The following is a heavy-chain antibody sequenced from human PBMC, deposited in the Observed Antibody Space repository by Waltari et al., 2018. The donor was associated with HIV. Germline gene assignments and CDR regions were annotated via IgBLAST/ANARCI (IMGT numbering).Heavy chain of an antibody. CDR1: GGSISRHY. Sequence: QVQLQESGPGLVKPSETLSITCTVTGGSISRHYWSWIRPPAGKGLVWIGRIYTSGSTNYNPSLKSRVTMSVDTSKNQFSLKLSSVTAADTAVYYCAGTYYDYVWGSYRPPPFDYWGQGTLVTVSS. CDR2: IYTSGST. D-gene: IGHD3-16*02. V-gene: IGHV4-4*07. CDR3: AGTYYDYVWGSYRPPPFDY. J-gene: IGHJ4*02.